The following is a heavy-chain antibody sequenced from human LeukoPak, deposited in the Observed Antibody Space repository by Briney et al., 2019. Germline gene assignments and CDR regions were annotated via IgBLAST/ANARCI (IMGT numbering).Heavy chain of an antibody. CDR3: AKDTYYHDSSGYYTFDN. J-gene: IGHJ4*02. Sequence: GGSLRLSCAASGFTFSSYAMHWVRQAPGKGLEWVAVISYDGSNKNYADSVKGRFTISRDNSKNTLYLQMNSLRTEDTAVYYCAKDTYYHDSSGYYTFDNWGQGTLVTVSS. D-gene: IGHD3-22*01. CDR1: GFTFSSYA. CDR2: ISYDGSNK. V-gene: IGHV3-30*04.